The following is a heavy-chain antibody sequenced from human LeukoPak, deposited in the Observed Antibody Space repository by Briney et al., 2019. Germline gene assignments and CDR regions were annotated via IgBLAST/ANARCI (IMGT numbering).Heavy chain of an antibody. CDR3: AKEQYYYDSSGYPDY. CDR1: RFTFSSYG. Sequence: GGSLRLSCAASRFTFSSYGMHWVRQAPGKGLEWVAVIWYDGSNKYYADSVKGRFTISRDNSKNTLYLQMNSLRAEDTAVYYCAKEQYYYDSSGYPDYWGQGTLVTVSS. J-gene: IGHJ4*02. V-gene: IGHV3-33*06. CDR2: IWYDGSNK. D-gene: IGHD3-22*01.